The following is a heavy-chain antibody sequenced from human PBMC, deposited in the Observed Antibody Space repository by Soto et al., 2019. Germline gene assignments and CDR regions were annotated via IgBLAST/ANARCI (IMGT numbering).Heavy chain of an antibody. CDR3: ARDGGQWLNWFDP. CDR1: GFPFNRYS. Sequence: EVQLVESGGGLVQPGGSLRLSCAASGFPFNRYSMNWVRRAPGRGLEWISYISSSSSTIFYADSVKGRFNISRDNAKNSLYLQMNSLRAEDTAVYYCARDGGQWLNWFDPWGQGTLVTVSS. D-gene: IGHD6-19*01. CDR2: ISSSSSTI. V-gene: IGHV3-48*01. J-gene: IGHJ5*02.